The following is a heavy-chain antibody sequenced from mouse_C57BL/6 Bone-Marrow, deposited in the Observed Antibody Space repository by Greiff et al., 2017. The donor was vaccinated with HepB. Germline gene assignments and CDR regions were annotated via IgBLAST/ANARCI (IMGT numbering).Heavy chain of an antibody. J-gene: IGHJ2*01. CDR1: GYSFTSYY. Sequence: QVQLQQSGPELVKPGASVKISCKASGYSFTSYYIHWVKQRPGQGLEWIGWIYPGSGNTKYNEKFKGKATLTADTSSSTAYMQLSSLTSEDSAVYYCTRMEITTVVADYFDYWGQGTTLTVAS. D-gene: IGHD1-1*01. V-gene: IGHV1-66*01. CDR3: TRMEITTVVADYFDY. CDR2: IYPGSGNT.